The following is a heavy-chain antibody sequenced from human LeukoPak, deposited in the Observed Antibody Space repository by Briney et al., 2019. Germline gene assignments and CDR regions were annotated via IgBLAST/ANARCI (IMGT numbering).Heavy chain of an antibody. V-gene: IGHV4-4*07. J-gene: IGHJ6*03. CDR2: IFTSGIT. D-gene: IGHD3-10*01. CDR3: ARESSGNYYNPLGYMDV. Sequence: SETLSLTCTVSGGSISSYYWSWIRRPPGKGLEWIGRIFTSGITNYDPSLKSRVTMSVDTSKNQFSLNLSSVTAADTAVYYCARESSGNYYNPLGYMDVWGKGTTVTVSS. CDR1: GGSISSYY.